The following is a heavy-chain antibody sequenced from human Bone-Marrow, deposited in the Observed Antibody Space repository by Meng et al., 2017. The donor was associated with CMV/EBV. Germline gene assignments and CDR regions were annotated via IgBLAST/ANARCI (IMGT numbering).Heavy chain of an antibody. Sequence: ASVKVSCKASGYTFTSYGISWVRQAPGQGLEWMGWISAYNGNTNYAQKLQGRVTMTTDTSTSTAYMELRSLRSDDTAVYYCAREGLRGYGSSWFDPWGQGTLVTVSS. D-gene: IGHD6-19*01. CDR2: ISAYNGNT. J-gene: IGHJ5*02. CDR3: AREGLRGYGSSWFDP. V-gene: IGHV1-18*01. CDR1: GYTFTSYG.